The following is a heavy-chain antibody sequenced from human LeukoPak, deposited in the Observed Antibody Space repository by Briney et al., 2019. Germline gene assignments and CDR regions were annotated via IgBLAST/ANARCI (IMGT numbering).Heavy chain of an antibody. CDR1: GGSISSSNW. CDR3: ARDSLSAGSAGFDY. CDR2: IYHSGST. Sequence: PSETLSLTCAVSGGSISSSNWWSWVRQPPGKGLEWIGEIYHSGSTNNNPSLKSRVTISVDKSKNQFSLKLSSVTAADTAVYYCARDSLSAGSAGFDYWGQGTLVTVSS. J-gene: IGHJ4*02. V-gene: IGHV4-4*02. D-gene: IGHD6-19*01.